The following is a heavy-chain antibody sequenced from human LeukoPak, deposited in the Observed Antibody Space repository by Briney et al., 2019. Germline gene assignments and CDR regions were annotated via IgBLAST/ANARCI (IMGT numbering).Heavy chain of an antibody. J-gene: IGHJ4*02. CDR2: INPNSGGT. D-gene: IGHD3-10*01. Sequence: ASVKVSCKASGYTFTTYYMHWVRQAPGQGLEWMGRINPNSGGTNFAQKFQGRVTMTRDTSINTVYMQLSRLRSDDTAVYYCLRWEGIWFGDGTDYWGQGTLVTVSS. CDR1: GYTFTTYY. V-gene: IGHV1-2*06. CDR3: LRWEGIWFGDGTDY.